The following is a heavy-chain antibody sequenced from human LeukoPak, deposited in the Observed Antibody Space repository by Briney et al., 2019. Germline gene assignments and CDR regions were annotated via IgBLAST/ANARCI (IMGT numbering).Heavy chain of an antibody. J-gene: IGHJ5*02. CDR3: VRVGGSGSSRYLMWVP. V-gene: IGHV3-23*01. CDR1: GFTFSSYA. D-gene: IGHD3-10*01. CDR2: ISDTGGST. Sequence: GGSLILSCAASGFTFSSYAMSWVRQAPGKGLEWVSVISDTGGSTYYADSVKGRFTISRDNSKNTLYLQMNSLRAEDTAPYYCVRVGGSGSSRYLMWVPWGQGTLVTVSS.